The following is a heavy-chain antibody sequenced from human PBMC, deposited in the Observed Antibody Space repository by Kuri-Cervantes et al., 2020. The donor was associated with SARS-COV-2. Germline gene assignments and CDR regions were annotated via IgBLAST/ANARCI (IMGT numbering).Heavy chain of an antibody. D-gene: IGHD6-13*01. CDR3: AKHSSSWYVLPLSY. CDR1: GFTFSSYA. Sequence: GESLKISCAASGFTFSSYAMHWVRQAPGKGLEWVSSISSSSSYIYYADSVKGRFTISRDNSKNTLYLQMNSLRAEDTAVYYCAKHSSSWYVLPLSYWGQGTLVTVSS. V-gene: IGHV3-21*04. CDR2: ISSSSSYI. J-gene: IGHJ4*02.